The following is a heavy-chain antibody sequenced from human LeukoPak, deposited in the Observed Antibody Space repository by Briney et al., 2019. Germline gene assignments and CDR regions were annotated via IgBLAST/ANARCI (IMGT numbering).Heavy chain of an antibody. CDR1: GYTFTSYG. CDR3: ASSPYGSGSPNLDY. CDR2: ISAYNGNT. V-gene: IGHV1-18*01. Sequence: VASVKVSCTASGYTFTSYGISWVRQAPGQGLEWMGWISAYNGNTNYAQKLQGRVTMTTDTSTSTAYMELRSLRSDDTAVYYCASSPYGSGSPNLDYWGQGTLVTVSS. D-gene: IGHD3-10*01. J-gene: IGHJ4*02.